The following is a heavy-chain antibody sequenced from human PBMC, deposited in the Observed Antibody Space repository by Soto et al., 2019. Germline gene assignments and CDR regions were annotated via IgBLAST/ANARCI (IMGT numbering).Heavy chain of an antibody. V-gene: IGHV3-11*01. J-gene: IGHJ5*02. CDR2: ISKSGSII. CDR1: GFTFSDYY. Sequence: GGSLRLSCAASGFTFSDYYMSWLRQPPGKGLEWVSYISKSGSIIHFADSVKGRFAISRDNAKNTLYLQMSSLRAEDTALYYCAKDLSPYSDYYDESTSETCFDPWGQGTLVTVSS. D-gene: IGHD3-16*01. CDR3: AKDLSPYSDYYDESTSETCFDP.